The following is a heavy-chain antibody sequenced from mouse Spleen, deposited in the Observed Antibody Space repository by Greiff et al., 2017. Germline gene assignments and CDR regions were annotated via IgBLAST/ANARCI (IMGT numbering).Heavy chain of an antibody. CDR1: GFTFSSYA. Sequence: EVKLMESGGGLVKPGGSLKLSCAASGFTFSSYAMSWVRQTPEKRLEWVATISSGGSYTYYPDSVKGRFTISRDNAKNTLYLQMSSLRSEDTAMYYCARDGYSFDYWGQGTTLTVSS. CDR2: ISSGGSYT. CDR3: ARDGYSFDY. J-gene: IGHJ2*01. V-gene: IGHV5-9-1*01. D-gene: IGHD2-3*01.